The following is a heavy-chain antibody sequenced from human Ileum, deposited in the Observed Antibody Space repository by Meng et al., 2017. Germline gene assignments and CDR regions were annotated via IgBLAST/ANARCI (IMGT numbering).Heavy chain of an antibody. CDR2: ISGSGGGT. D-gene: IGHD3-22*01. V-gene: IGHV3-23*01. Sequence: EVQLLESGGGLLQPGGSLRLSCAASGFTFSSYAMSWVRQAPGKGLEWVSGISGSGGGTYYADSVKGRFIISRDNSKNTLYLQVNSLRAEDTAVYYCAKPYYFDSSGYPPDYWGQGTLVTVSS. CDR3: AKPYYFDSSGYPPDY. CDR1: GFTFSSYA. J-gene: IGHJ4*02.